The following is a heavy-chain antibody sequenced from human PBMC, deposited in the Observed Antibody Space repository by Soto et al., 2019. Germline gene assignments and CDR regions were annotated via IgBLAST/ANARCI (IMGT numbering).Heavy chain of an antibody. J-gene: IGHJ4*02. CDR2: FYYSGST. D-gene: IGHD2-2*01. CDR3: ARPAYCSGPSCYGRHFDY. CDR1: GGSISSSYSY. V-gene: IGHV4-39*01. Sequence: SETLSLTCTVSGGSISSSYSYWGWIRQPPGKGLEWIGSFYYSGSTYYNPSLKSRVTISVDTSKNQFSLKLSSVTAADTAVYYCARPAYCSGPSCYGRHFDYWGQGTLVTVSS.